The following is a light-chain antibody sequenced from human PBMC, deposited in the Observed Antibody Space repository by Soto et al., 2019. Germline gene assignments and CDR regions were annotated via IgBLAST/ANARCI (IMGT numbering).Light chain of an antibody. Sequence: QSVLTQPLSVSASPGQRVTISCSGGSSNIGSNTVAWYQHLPGTAPPRLIFTAGQRPSGVPGRFSGSKSGTSASLAISGLQFECEGYDYYSAWDNSLNGYVFGNGTKLTVL. CDR2: TAG. J-gene: IGLJ1*01. CDR3: SAWDNSLNGYV. V-gene: IGLV1-44*01. CDR1: SSNIGSNT.